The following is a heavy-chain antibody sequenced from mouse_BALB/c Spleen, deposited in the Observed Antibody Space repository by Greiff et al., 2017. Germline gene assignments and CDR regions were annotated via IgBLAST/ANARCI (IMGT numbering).Heavy chain of an antibody. D-gene: IGHD1-1*01. CDR2: INPSTGYT. Sequence: QVHVKQSGAELAKPGASVKMSCKASGYTFTSYWMHWVKQRPGQGLEWIGYINPSTGYTEYNQKFKDKATLTADKSSSTAYMQLSSLTSEDSAVYNCSGYCGTAAFAYWGQGTLVTVSA. CDR1: GYTFTSYW. J-gene: IGHJ3*01. V-gene: IGHV1-7*01. CDR3: SGYCGTAAFAY.